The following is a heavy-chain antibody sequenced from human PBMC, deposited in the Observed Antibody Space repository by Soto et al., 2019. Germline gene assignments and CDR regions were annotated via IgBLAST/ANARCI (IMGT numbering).Heavy chain of an antibody. CDR2: INTDGSER. J-gene: IGHJ4*02. Sequence: EVQLVESGGGLVQPGGSLRLSCAASGFTFSSYWMHWVRQVPGEGLVWVSRINTDGSERNYADSVKGRFTVSRDNAKNTQYLQMNSRRVDDTAVYYCARDGEGYWGQGTLVTVSS. V-gene: IGHV3-74*01. D-gene: IGHD2-15*01. CDR3: ARDGEGY. CDR1: GFTFSSYW.